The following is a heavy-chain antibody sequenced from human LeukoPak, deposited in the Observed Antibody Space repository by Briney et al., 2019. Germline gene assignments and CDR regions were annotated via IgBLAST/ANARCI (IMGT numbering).Heavy chain of an antibody. CDR1: GFTFSSYE. D-gene: IGHD3-9*01. CDR2: ISSSGSTI. Sequence: PGGSLRLSCAASGFTFSSYEMNGVRQAPGKGLEWVSYISSSGSTIYYADSVKGRFTISRDNAKNSLYLQMNSLRAEDTAVYYCAREDILIGYFIDYWGQGTLVTVST. V-gene: IGHV3-48*03. CDR3: AREDILIGYFIDY. J-gene: IGHJ4*02.